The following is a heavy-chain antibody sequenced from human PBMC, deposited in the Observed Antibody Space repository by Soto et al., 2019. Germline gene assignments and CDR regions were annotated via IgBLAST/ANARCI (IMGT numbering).Heavy chain of an antibody. CDR2: ISYDGSNK. D-gene: IGHD6-19*01. Sequence: GGSLRLSCAASGFTFSSYGMHWVRQAPGKGLEWVAVISYDGSNKYYADSVKGRFTISRDNSKNTLYLQMNSLRAEDTAVYYCAKGKKQWLVKAFFDYWGQGTLVTVSS. V-gene: IGHV3-30*18. CDR3: AKGKKQWLVKAFFDY. CDR1: GFTFSSYG. J-gene: IGHJ4*02.